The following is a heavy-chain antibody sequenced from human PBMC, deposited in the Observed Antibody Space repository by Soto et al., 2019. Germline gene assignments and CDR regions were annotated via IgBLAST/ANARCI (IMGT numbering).Heavy chain of an antibody. Sequence: QVQLVESGGGVVQPGRSLRLSCAASGFTFSSYAMHWVRQAPGKGLEWVAVISYDGSNKYYADSVKGRFTISRDNSKNTLYLQMNSLRAEATAVYYYARRGVRRFDYWFQGTLVTVSS. CDR2: ISYDGSNK. CDR1: GFTFSSYA. V-gene: IGHV3-30-3*01. D-gene: IGHD3-10*01. J-gene: IGHJ4*02. CDR3: ARRGVRRFDY.